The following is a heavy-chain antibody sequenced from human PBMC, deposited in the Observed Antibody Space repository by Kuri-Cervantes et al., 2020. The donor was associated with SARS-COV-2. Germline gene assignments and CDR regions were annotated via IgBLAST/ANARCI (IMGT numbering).Heavy chain of an antibody. CDR2: INWNGCCT. CDR3: ARDSCSSTSCYHYYMDV. J-gene: IGHJ6*03. D-gene: IGHD2-2*01. CDR1: GFTFDDYG. Sequence: GGSLRLSCAASGFTFDDYGMSWGRQAPGKGLEWVSGINWNGCCTGYADSVKGRFTISRENAKNSLYLQMNSLRAEDTAVYYCARDSCSSTSCYHYYMDVWGIGTTVTVSS. V-gene: IGHV3-20*04.